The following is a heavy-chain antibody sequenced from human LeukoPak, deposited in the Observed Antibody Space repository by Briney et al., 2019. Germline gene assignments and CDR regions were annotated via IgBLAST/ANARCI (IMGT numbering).Heavy chain of an antibody. CDR1: GFTFSRYG. Sequence: GGSLRLSCAASGFTFSRYGMHWVRQAPGKGLEWVSGISPSGDITYYADSVKGRFTISRDNSKNTLYLEVIGLTAEDTAVYYCAKDDAWLRFGEWSQGTLVTVSS. CDR2: ISPSGDIT. J-gene: IGHJ4*02. D-gene: IGHD3-10*01. V-gene: IGHV3-23*01. CDR3: AKDDAWLRFGE.